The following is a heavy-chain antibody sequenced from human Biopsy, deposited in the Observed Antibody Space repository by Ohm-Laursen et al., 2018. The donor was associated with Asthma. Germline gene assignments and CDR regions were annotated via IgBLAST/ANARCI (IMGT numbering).Heavy chain of an antibody. CDR1: GDILSSFG. Sequence: EASVKVSCKAHGDILSSFGIKWVRKAPGQGLEWMGGVIPIYGTTHTAQKFQGRVTITADESTSTAYMELSSLRSEDTAVYYCARAGALIVGATMGYWGQGTLVTVSS. D-gene: IGHD1-26*01. CDR2: VIPIYGTT. J-gene: IGHJ4*02. V-gene: IGHV1-69*13. CDR3: ARAGALIVGATMGY.